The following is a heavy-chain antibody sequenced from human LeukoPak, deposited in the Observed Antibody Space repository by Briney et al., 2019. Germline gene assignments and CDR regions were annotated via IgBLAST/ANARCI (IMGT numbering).Heavy chain of an antibody. CDR3: ARVERQLWLRYPSYWFDP. D-gene: IGHD5-18*01. J-gene: IGHJ5*02. CDR2: IYYSGST. CDR1: GGSTSSYY. V-gene: IGHV4-59*01. Sequence: PSETLSLTCTVSGGSTSSYYWSWIRQPPGKGLEWIGYIYYSGSTNYNPSLKSRVTISIDTSKNQFSLKLSSVIAADTAVYYCARVERQLWLRYPSYWFDPWGQGTLVTVSS.